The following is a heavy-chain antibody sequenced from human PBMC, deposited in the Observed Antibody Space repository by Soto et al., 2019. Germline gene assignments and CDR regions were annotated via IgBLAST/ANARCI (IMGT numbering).Heavy chain of an antibody. CDR3: ERDLREQLVDY. Sequence: QVQLVQSGAEVKKPGASVKVSCKASGYSFTSYGISWVRQAPGQGLEWMGWISAYNGNKKYAQKLQGRXTXSXXTYTSTAYMELRSLRSYDTAVYYCERDLREQLVDYWGQGTLVTVSS. J-gene: IGHJ4*02. D-gene: IGHD6-13*01. CDR1: GYSFTSYG. V-gene: IGHV1-18*01. CDR2: ISAYNGNK.